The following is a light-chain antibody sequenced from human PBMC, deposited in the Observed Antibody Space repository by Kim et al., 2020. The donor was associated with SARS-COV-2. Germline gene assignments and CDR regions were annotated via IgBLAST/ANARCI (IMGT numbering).Light chain of an antibody. CDR1: GTSIGNKY. CDR3: GTWDSSLSAGV. Sequence: KVPITCSGRGTSIGNKYVSSCDQLPGTAPQPRFDDNNKRPSGIPGRFSGSKSGTSATLGIAGLQTGDEADYYCGTWDSSLSAGVFGTGTKVTVL. J-gene: IGLJ1*01. CDR2: DNN. V-gene: IGLV1-51*01.